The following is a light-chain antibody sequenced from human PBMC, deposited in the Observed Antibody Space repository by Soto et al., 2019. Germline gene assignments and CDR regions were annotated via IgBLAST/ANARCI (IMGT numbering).Light chain of an antibody. Sequence: EIVMTQSPATLSVSPGERVTLSCRASQSVSSNLAWYQQKPGQAPRLLIYGASTRATGIPARFSGSGSGTEFTLTISSLQSEDFAVYYCQQFKNWPLTFGQGTRLEIK. CDR1: QSVSSN. CDR2: GAS. J-gene: IGKJ5*01. V-gene: IGKV3D-15*01. CDR3: QQFKNWPLT.